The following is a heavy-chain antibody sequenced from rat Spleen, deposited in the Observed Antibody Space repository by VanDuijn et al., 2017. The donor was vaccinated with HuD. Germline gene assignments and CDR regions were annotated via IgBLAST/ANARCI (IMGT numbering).Heavy chain of an antibody. CDR3: TQQLGSWFAY. D-gene: IGHD1-10*01. Sequence: EVHLVESGGGLVQPGRSLKLSCAASGFTFSNSYMAWVRQAPTKGLEWVAYISTGGGSTYYRDSVKGRFTISRDNAKSALYLQMDSLRSEDTATYYCTQQLGSWFAYWGQGTLVTVSS. V-gene: IGHV5-27*01. CDR1: GFTFSNSY. J-gene: IGHJ3*01. CDR2: ISTGGGST.